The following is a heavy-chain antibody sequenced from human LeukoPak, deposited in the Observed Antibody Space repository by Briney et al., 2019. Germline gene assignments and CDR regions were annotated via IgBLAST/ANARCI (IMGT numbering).Heavy chain of an antibody. CDR3: ARRGGTSFDP. CDR2: IYYSGST. D-gene: IGHD3-16*01. J-gene: IGHJ5*02. V-gene: IGHV4-39*01. CDR1: GGSISSSSYY. Sequence: PSETLSLTCTVSGGSISSSSYYWGWIRQPPGTGLEWIGSIYYSGSTYYNPSLKSRVTISVDTSKNQFSLKLSSVTAADTAVYYCARRGGTSFDPWGPGTLVTVSS.